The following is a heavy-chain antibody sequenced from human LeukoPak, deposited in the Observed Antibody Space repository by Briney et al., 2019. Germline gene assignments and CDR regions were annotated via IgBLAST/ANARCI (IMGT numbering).Heavy chain of an antibody. Sequence: GGSVKVSCKASGYTFTSYYMRWVRQAPGQGLEWMGIINPSGGSTSYAQKFQGRVTMTRDTSTSTAYMELSSLRSEDTAVYYCARARSSWYSYYYGMDVWGQGTTVTVSS. CDR2: INPSGGST. J-gene: IGHJ6*02. D-gene: IGHD6-13*01. V-gene: IGHV1-46*01. CDR1: GYTFTSYY. CDR3: ARARSSWYSYYYGMDV.